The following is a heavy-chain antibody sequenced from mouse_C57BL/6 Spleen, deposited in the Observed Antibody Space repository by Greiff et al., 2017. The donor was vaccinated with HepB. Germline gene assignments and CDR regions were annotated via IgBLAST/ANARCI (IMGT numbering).Heavy chain of an antibody. CDR2: IHPNSGRT. V-gene: IGHV1-64*01. Sequence: VQLQQPGAELVKPGASVKLSCKASGYTFTSYWMHWVKQRPGQGLEWIGMIHPNSGRTNYNEKFKSKATLTVDKSSSTAYMQLSSLTSEDSAVYYCARGDYWHYFDYWGQGTTLTVSS. J-gene: IGHJ2*01. CDR1: GYTFTSYW. D-gene: IGHD2-13*01. CDR3: ARGDYWHYFDY.